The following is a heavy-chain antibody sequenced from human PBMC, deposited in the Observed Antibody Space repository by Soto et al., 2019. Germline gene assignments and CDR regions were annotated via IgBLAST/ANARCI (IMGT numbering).Heavy chain of an antibody. Sequence: EVQLLESGGGWVQPGGSLRLSCAASGFTFSSYDMSWVRQAPGKGLEWVSAISGSGGSAYYADSVKGRFTISRDNPKNTLYVQMNSLRSEDTAIYYCAKEDDLWTNGHFNIWGQGTLVTVSS. CDR1: GFTFSSYD. J-gene: IGHJ3*02. CDR3: AKEDDLWTNGHFNI. V-gene: IGHV3-23*01. D-gene: IGHD3-3*01. CDR2: ISGSGGSA.